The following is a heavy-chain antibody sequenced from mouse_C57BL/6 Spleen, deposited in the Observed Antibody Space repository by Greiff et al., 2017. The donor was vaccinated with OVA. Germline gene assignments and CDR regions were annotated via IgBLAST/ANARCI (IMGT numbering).Heavy chain of an antibody. CDR3: AREGDDYFDY. Sequence: QVQLRRPGTDLVRPGASVKLSCKASGSPFTSYWLHWVKKRPGQGLEWIGNINPGNGGTNYNEKFKSKATLTVDKSSSTAYMQLSSLTSEDSAVYYCAREGDDYFDYWGQGTTLTVSS. D-gene: IGHD2-3*01. J-gene: IGHJ2*01. CDR1: GSPFTSYW. V-gene: IGHV1-53*01. CDR2: INPGNGGT.